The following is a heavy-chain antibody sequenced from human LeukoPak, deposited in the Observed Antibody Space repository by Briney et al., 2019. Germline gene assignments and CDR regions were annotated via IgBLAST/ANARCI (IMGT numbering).Heavy chain of an antibody. J-gene: IGHJ4*02. CDR2: ISGSGGST. CDR3: AKLPVAAILPLGDY. Sequence: PGGSLRLSCAASGFTFSSYAMSWVRQAPGKGLEWVSAISGSGGSTYYADSVKGRFTISRDNSKNTLYLQMNSLRAEDTAVYYCAKLPVAAILPLGDYWGQVTLVTVSS. D-gene: IGHD2-15*01. CDR1: GFTFSSYA. V-gene: IGHV3-23*01.